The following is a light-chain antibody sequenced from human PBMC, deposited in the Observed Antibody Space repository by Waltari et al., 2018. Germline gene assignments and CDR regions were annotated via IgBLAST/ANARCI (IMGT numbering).Light chain of an antibody. V-gene: IGLV1-40*01. CDR2: GDT. CDR1: RSNIGADYG. J-gene: IGLJ1*01. CDR3: QSYDSSLSGNYV. Sequence: QSLLTQPPPVSGAPGQRVTIPCTGTRSNIGADYGVHWYQQFPGTAPQLLIYGDTNRPSGVPDRFSGSKSGTSAFLAITGLQAEDEADYYCQSYDSSLSGNYVFGTGTKVTVL.